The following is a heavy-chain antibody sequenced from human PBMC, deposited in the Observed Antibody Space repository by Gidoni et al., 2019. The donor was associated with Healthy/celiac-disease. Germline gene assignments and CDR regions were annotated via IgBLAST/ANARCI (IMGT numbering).Heavy chain of an antibody. D-gene: IGHD4-4*01. CDR1: GGSISSYY. J-gene: IGHJ4*02. V-gene: IGHV4-59*01. CDR2: IYSRGST. Sequence: QVQLQESGPGLVKPSETLSLPCTVSGGSISSYYWSWIRQPPGKGLELIGYIYSRGSTNYYPSLKSRVTISVDTSKNQFSLKLSSVTAADTAVYYCASYSNTVFDYWGQGTLVTVSS. CDR3: ASYSNTVFDY.